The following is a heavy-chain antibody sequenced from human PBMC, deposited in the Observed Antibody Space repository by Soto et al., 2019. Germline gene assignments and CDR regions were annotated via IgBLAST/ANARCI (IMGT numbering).Heavy chain of an antibody. J-gene: IGHJ4*02. CDR2: ISGSGVST. V-gene: IGHV3-23*01. CDR1: GFTFSSYA. D-gene: IGHD3-9*01. CDR3: AKGAWYYDILTGYGYFDY. Sequence: EVQLLESGGGLVQPGGSLRLSSAASGFTFSSYAMSWVRQAPGKGLEWVSGISGSGVSTYYADSVKGRFTISRDNSKNTLYLHMNSLRAEDTAVYYCAKGAWYYDILTGYGYFDYWGQGTLVTVSS.